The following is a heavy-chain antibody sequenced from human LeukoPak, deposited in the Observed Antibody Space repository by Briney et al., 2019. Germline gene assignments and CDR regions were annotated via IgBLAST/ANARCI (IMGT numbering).Heavy chain of an antibody. CDR3: ARDLRSWYDILTGYYYYYYMDV. D-gene: IGHD3-9*01. CDR1: GGTFSSYA. J-gene: IGHJ6*03. CDR2: IIPIFGTA. V-gene: IGHV1-69*05. Sequence: GASVKASCKASGGTFSSYAISWVRQAPGQGLEWMGRIIPIFGTANYAQKFQGRVTITTDESTSTAYMELSSLRSEDTAVYYCARDLRSWYDILTGYYYYYYMDVWGKGTTVTVSS.